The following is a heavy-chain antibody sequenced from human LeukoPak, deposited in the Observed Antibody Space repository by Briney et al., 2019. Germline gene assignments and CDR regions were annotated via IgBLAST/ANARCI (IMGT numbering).Heavy chain of an antibody. Sequence: GGSLRLSCAASGFTFLSYGMHWVRQAPGKGLEWVAFIRYDGSNKYYADSVKGRFTISRDNSKNTLSLQMNSLTAGDTAVYYCVRGPRYYDDSGFHYGVFDIWGQGTVVTVSS. CDR1: GFTFLSYG. V-gene: IGHV3-30*02. CDR2: IRYDGSNK. J-gene: IGHJ3*02. D-gene: IGHD3-16*01. CDR3: VRGPRYYDDSGFHYGVFDI.